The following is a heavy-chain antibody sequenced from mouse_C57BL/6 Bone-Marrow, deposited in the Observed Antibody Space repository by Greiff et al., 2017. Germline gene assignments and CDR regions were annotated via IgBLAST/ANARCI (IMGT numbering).Heavy chain of an antibody. D-gene: IGHD3-2*02. J-gene: IGHJ3*01. Sequence: EVHLVESGGDLVKPGGSLKLSCAASGFTFSSYGMSWVRQTPDKRLEWVASISSGGSYTYYPDSVKGRFTISRDNAKNTLYLQMSSLKSKDTAMYYCARRGQLRFAFAYWGQGTLVAVSA. CDR2: ISSGGSYT. CDR3: ARRGQLRFAFAY. CDR1: GFTFSSYG. V-gene: IGHV5-6*01.